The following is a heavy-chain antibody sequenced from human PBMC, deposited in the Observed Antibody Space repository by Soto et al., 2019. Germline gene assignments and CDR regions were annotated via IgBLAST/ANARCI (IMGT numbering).Heavy chain of an antibody. CDR3: ARDSLAFFDS. V-gene: IGHV4-61*01. CDR2: ICSSGSN. J-gene: IGHJ4*02. CDR1: DGSVSSSHYY. D-gene: IGHD5-12*01. Sequence: PSETLPLTXTVSDGSVSSSHYYRTWGRQPPGTRLDWIGYICSSGSNLYNPSLNSRGIILVDTSLNLSSLTLSPYTTADTAVYYCARDSLAFFDSWGKGTLVRVSS.